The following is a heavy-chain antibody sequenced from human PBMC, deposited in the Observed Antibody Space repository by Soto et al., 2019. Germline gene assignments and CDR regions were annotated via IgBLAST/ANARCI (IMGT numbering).Heavy chain of an antibody. CDR1: GFTFSNYW. CDR3: ARRGAGFDI. CDR2: INSDGSST. J-gene: IGHJ3*02. Sequence: GGSLRLSCAASGFTFSNYWMHWVRQAPGKGLVWVSRINSDGSSTTYADSVKGRFTISRDNAKNTLYLEMNSLRAEDTAVYYCARRGAGFDIWGQGTMVTVSS. D-gene: IGHD6-19*01. V-gene: IGHV3-74*01.